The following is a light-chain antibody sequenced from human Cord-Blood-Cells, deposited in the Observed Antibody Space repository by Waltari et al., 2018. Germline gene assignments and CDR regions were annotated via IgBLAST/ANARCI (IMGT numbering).Light chain of an antibody. CDR1: SSDVGGYNY. CDR2: DVS. V-gene: IGLV2-11*01. J-gene: IGLJ3*02. Sequence: QSALTQPRSVSGSPGQSVTISCTGTSSDVGGYNYVPWYQQPPAKAPKLMIYDVSKRPSGVPDRFSGSKSGNAASLTISGLQAEDEADYYCCSYAGSYTLVFGGGTKLTVL. CDR3: CSYAGSYTLV.